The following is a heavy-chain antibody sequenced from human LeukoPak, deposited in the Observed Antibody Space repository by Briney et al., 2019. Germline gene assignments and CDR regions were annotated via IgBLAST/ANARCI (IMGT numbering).Heavy chain of an antibody. CDR1: GGSFSGYY. V-gene: IGHV4-34*01. CDR2: INHSGST. Sequence: PSETLSLTCAVYGGSFSGYYWSWIRQPPGKGLEWIGEINHSGSTNYNPSLKSRVTISVDTSKNQFSLKLSSVTAADTAVYYCARGVSADYYDSSGYFSFDYWGQGTLVTVPS. J-gene: IGHJ4*02. CDR3: ARGVSADYYDSSGYFSFDY. D-gene: IGHD3-22*01.